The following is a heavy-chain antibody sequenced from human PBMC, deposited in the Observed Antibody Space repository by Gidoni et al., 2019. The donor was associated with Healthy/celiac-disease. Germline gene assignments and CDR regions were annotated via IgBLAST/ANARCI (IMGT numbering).Heavy chain of an antibody. CDR1: AASVSSNSAA. Sequence: VQLHQSRPGLATPSQTLSLTSAIAAASVSSNSAAWLWIRQSPSGGLEWLRLTYDRSKWYNDYAVTVKSRITINPDTAKNQFSLQLNSVTPEDTAVYYCAKENYDSSGPKIDYWGQGTLVTVSS. CDR3: AKENYDSSGPKIDY. CDR2: TYDRSKWYN. V-gene: IGHV6-1*01. D-gene: IGHD3-22*01. J-gene: IGHJ4*02.